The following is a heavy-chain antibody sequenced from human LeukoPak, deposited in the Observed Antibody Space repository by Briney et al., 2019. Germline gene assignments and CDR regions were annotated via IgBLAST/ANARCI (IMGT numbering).Heavy chain of an antibody. CDR3: AKDQSQVSFDY. CDR2: ISYDGSNK. D-gene: IGHD6-6*01. J-gene: IGHJ4*02. V-gene: IGHV3-30*18. Sequence: GGSLRLSCAASGFTFSSYGMHWVRQAPGKGLEWVAIISYDGSNKYYAGSVKGRFTISRDNSKNTLYLQMNSLRAEDTAVYYCAKDQSQVSFDYWGQGTLVTVSS. CDR1: GFTFSSYG.